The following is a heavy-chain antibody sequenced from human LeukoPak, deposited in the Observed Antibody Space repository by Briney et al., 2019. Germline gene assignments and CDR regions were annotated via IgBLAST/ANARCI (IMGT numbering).Heavy chain of an antibody. Sequence: GESLKISCKGSGYSFTSYWIGWVRQMPGKGLEWMGIIYPGDSDTRYSPSFQGQVTISADKSISTAYLQWSSLKASDTAMYYCARGVSPHRGHYYGMDVWGQGTTVTVSS. D-gene: IGHD6-13*01. J-gene: IGHJ6*02. CDR2: IYPGDSDT. V-gene: IGHV5-51*01. CDR1: GYSFTSYW. CDR3: ARGVSPHRGHYYGMDV.